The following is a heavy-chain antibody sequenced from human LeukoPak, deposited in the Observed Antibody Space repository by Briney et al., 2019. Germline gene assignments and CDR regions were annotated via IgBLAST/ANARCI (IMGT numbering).Heavy chain of an antibody. J-gene: IGHJ4*02. Sequence: SVKVSCKASGGTFSSYAISWVRQAPGQGLEWMGRIIPIFGTANYAQKFQGRVTITTDESTSTAYVELSSLRSEDTAVYYCARGLGGYSGYDPPGYWGQGTLVTVSS. CDR3: ARGLGGYSGYDPPGY. V-gene: IGHV1-69*05. CDR1: GGTFSSYA. D-gene: IGHD5-12*01. CDR2: IIPIFGTA.